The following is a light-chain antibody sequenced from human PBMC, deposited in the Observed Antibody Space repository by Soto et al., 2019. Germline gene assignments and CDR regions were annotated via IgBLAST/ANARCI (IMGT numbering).Light chain of an antibody. J-gene: IGLJ1*01. CDR2: RNN. V-gene: IGLV1-40*01. Sequence: QSVLTQPPSVSGAPGQRVTISCTGSSSNIGAGYDVHWYQQLPGTAPKLVIFRNNNRPSGVPDRFSGSKSGTSASLAITGLQAEDEADYYCQSYDSSLSGSYVFGTGTKLTVL. CDR1: SSNIGAGYD. CDR3: QSYDSSLSGSYV.